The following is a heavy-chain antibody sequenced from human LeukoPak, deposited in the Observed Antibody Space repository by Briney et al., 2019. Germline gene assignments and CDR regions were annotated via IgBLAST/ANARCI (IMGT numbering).Heavy chain of an antibody. CDR3: ARDHIAVAGTRPAEYFQH. V-gene: IGHV1-46*01. CDR1: GYTFSSYY. CDR2: IIPSDGFT. D-gene: IGHD6-19*01. Sequence: GASVKVSCKASGYTFSSYYVHWVRQAPGQGLEWMGMIIPSDGFTSYAQKFQGRVTMTTDTSTSTAYMELRSLRSDDTAVYYCARDHIAVAGTRPAEYFQHWGQGTLVTVSS. J-gene: IGHJ1*01.